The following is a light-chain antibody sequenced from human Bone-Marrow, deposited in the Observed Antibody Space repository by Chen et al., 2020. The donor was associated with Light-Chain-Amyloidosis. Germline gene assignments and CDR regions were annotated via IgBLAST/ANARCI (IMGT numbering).Light chain of an antibody. CDR3: QQYGTSPLT. CDR2: GSS. CDR1: QTISSNY. J-gene: IGKJ4*01. V-gene: IGKV3-20*01. Sequence: EIVLTQSPGTLSLSPGEGANLSCMASQTISSNYLTWYQQKFGQAPRLRIYGSSSRATGIPDRFTGSGSGTNFTLTINRLEPEDFAMYYCQQYGTSPLTFGGGTKVEI.